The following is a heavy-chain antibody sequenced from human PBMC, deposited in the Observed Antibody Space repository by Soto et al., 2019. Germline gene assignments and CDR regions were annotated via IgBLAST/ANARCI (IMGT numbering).Heavy chain of an antibody. CDR2: TYYRSKWYN. CDR3: ARAALGYCSGGSCYSLYYYYYYMDV. J-gene: IGHJ6*03. V-gene: IGHV6-1*01. CDR1: GDSVSSNSAA. Sequence: SETLSLTCAISGDSVSSNSAAWNWIRQSPSRGLEWLGRTYYRSKWYNDYAVSVKSRISINPDTSKNQFSLQLNSLTPEDTAVYYCARAALGYCSGGSCYSLYYYYYYMDVWGKGTTVTVSS. D-gene: IGHD2-15*01.